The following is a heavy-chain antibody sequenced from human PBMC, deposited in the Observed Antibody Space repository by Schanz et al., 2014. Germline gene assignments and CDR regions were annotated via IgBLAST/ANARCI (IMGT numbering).Heavy chain of an antibody. Sequence: GGSLRLSCAASGFSFSDHAMDWVRQAPGKGLEWVSSISTSGTYMYIADSLKGRLTISRDNAKNSLFLQMNSLRAEDTAVYYCARPPHDSSGYYPFDYWGQGTLVSVSS. J-gene: IGHJ4*02. CDR2: ISTSGTYM. CDR1: GFSFSDHA. V-gene: IGHV3-21*04. D-gene: IGHD3-22*01. CDR3: ARPPHDSSGYYPFDY.